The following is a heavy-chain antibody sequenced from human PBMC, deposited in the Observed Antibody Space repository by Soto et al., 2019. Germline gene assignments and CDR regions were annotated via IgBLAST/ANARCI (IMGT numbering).Heavy chain of an antibody. CDR1: GGSISSGGYY. CDR2: IYYSGST. V-gene: IGHV4-31*03. Sequence: SETLSLTCTVSGGSISSGGYYWSWIRQHPGKGLEWIGYIYYSGSTYYNPSLKSRVTISVDTSKNQFSLKLSSVTAADTAVYYCARTRYYDSKPTNWFDPWGQGALVTVSS. D-gene: IGHD3-22*01. CDR3: ARTRYYDSKPTNWFDP. J-gene: IGHJ5*02.